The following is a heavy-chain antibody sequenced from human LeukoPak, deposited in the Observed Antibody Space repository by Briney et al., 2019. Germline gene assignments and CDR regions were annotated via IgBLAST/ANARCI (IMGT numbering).Heavy chain of an antibody. J-gene: IGHJ4*02. CDR1: GFTFSSYA. D-gene: IGHD1-1*01. CDR3: ARDDNWNTRGDY. CDR2: ISSDGTNK. Sequence: GGSLRLSCAASGFTFSSYAMHWARQAPGKGLEWVAVISSDGTNKYYADSLKGRFTISRDNFKNTLYLQMNSLRPEDTAVYYCARDDNWNTRGDYWGQGTLVTVSS. V-gene: IGHV3-30-3*01.